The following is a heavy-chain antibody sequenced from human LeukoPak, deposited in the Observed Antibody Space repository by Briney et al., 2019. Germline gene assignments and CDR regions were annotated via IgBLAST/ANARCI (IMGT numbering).Heavy chain of an antibody. Sequence: GGSLRLSCAASGFTFSDYYMSWIRQAPGKGLVWVSRISPTGSTTSYADSVKGRFTVSRDNAKNTLYLQVNNLRAEDTAVYYCARGPNSNWSGLDFWGQGTLLTVSS. D-gene: IGHD6-6*01. CDR3: ARGPNSNWSGLDF. V-gene: IGHV3-74*01. CDR2: ISPTGSTT. CDR1: GFTFSDYY. J-gene: IGHJ4*02.